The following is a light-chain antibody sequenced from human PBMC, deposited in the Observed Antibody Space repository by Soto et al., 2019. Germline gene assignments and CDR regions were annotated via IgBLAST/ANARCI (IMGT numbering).Light chain of an antibody. CDR1: QTISRI. V-gene: IGKV3-15*01. Sequence: EIVMTHSPTTLSVAPGWRSTLSCRASQTISRILAWYQKKPGQAPRLLIYGASTRATGIPARLTGSGYGTELTITISSMQSEDFELYYCQQYYDWPITFGQGTRLEI. CDR2: GAS. J-gene: IGKJ5*01. CDR3: QQYYDWPIT.